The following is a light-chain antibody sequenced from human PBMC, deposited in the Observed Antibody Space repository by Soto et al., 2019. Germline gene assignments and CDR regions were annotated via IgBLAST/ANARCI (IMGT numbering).Light chain of an antibody. CDR2: GTS. CDR3: QQYNYWLWT. CDR1: QSVSGN. Sequence: EIVMTQSPATLSVSPGERATLSCRASQSVSGNLAWYKQKPGQAPRLLIYGTSTRATGIPTRFSGSGSGTEFTLTISSLKSEDFELYYCQQYNYWLWTFGQGTKVDIK. V-gene: IGKV3-15*01. J-gene: IGKJ1*01.